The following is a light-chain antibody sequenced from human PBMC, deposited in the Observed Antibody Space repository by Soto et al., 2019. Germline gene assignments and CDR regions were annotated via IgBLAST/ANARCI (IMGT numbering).Light chain of an antibody. CDR3: QQYGSSGGIT. Sequence: DIVLTQSPGTLSFSPGERATLSCRASQTVINNQLAWYQQTPGQAPRLLIYAASSRATGIPDRFSGSGSGTDFTLTITRLEPEDSAMYYCQQYGSSGGITCGHGTRLEIK. CDR1: QTVINNQ. J-gene: IGKJ5*01. V-gene: IGKV3-20*01. CDR2: AAS.